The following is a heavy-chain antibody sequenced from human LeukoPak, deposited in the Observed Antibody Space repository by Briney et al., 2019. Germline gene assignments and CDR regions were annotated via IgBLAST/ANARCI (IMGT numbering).Heavy chain of an antibody. CDR2: ISAYNGNT. J-gene: IGHJ4*02. CDR3: ARELRWLPNRHFDY. Sequence: ASVKVSCKASGYTFTSYGISWVRQAPGQGLEWMGWISAYNGNTNYARKLQGRVTMTTDTSTSTAYMELRSLRSDDTAVYYCARELRWLPNRHFDYWGQGTLVTVSS. D-gene: IGHD4-17*01. V-gene: IGHV1-18*01. CDR1: GYTFTSYG.